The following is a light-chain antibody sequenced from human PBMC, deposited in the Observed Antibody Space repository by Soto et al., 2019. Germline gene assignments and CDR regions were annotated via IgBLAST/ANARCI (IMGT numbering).Light chain of an antibody. V-gene: IGLV2-11*01. CDR1: SSDVAIYNY. Sequence: QSALTQPHSVSGSPGQSVTISCTGTSSDVAIYNYISWYQQHPGEAPKLMIHDVSERPSGVPDRFSGSKSGNTASLTISGLQAEDEADYYCCSYAGSYTFARNVFGTGTKLTV. J-gene: IGLJ1*01. CDR2: DVS. CDR3: CSYAGSYTFARNV.